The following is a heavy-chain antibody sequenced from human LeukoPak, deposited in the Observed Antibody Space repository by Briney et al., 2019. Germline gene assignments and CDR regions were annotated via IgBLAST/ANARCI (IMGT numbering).Heavy chain of an antibody. J-gene: IGHJ4*02. CDR3: ARVPSDIVVVVAARGRSDFDY. CDR2: ISSSGSTI. V-gene: IGHV3-48*03. Sequence: GRSLRLSCAASGFTFSSYEMNWVRQAPGKGLEWVSYISSSGSTIYYADSVKGRFTISRDNAKNSLYLQMNSLRAEDTAVYYCARVPSDIVVVVAARGRSDFDYWGQGTLVTVSS. CDR1: GFTFSSYE. D-gene: IGHD2-15*01.